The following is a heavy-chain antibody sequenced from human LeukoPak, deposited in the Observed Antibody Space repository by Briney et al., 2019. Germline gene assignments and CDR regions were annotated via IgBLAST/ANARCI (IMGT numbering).Heavy chain of an antibody. CDR2: INHSGST. J-gene: IGHJ6*02. CDR3: ARVRRSSSSLYYYYYYGMDV. D-gene: IGHD6-6*01. CDR1: GGSFSGYY. V-gene: IGHV4-34*01. Sequence: SETLSLTCAVYGGSFSGYYWSWIRQPPAKGLEWIGEINHSGSTNYNPSLKSRVTISVDTSKNQFSLKLSSVTAADTAVYYCARVRRSSSSLYYYYYYGMDVWGQGTTVTVSS.